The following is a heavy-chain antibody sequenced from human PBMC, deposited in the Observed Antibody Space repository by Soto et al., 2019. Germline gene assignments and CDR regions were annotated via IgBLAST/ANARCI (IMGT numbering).Heavy chain of an antibody. CDR3: ARGNQKHTLLAE. V-gene: IGHV4-59*01. CDR1: GCSISSYY. Sequence: SETLSLTCTVSGCSISSYYWSWIRQPPGKGLEWIGYIYYSGSTNYNPSLKSRVTISVDTSKNQFSLELSSVTAADTAVVYCARGNQKHTLLAEWGKVTLVPVS. CDR2: IYYSGST. D-gene: IGHD1-1*01. J-gene: IGHJ4*02.